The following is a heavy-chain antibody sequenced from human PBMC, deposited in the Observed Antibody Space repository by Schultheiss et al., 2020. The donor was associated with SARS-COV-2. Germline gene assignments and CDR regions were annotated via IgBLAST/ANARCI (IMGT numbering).Heavy chain of an antibody. CDR1: GFTFSDYY. CDR3: AKDIAAAGDY. J-gene: IGHJ4*02. Sequence: GGSLRLSCAASGFTFSDYYMSWIRQAPGKWLEWVSYISSSGSTIYYADSVKGRFTISRDNSKNTLYLQMNSLRAEDTAVYYCAKDIAAAGDYWGQGTLVTVSS. D-gene: IGHD6-13*01. V-gene: IGHV3-11*01. CDR2: ISSSGSTI.